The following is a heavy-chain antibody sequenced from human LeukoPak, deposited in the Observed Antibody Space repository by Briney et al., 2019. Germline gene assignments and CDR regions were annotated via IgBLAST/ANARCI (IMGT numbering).Heavy chain of an antibody. CDR3: ARVSGIYDSSGYYGLSYYGMDV. CDR2: ISGSGGST. Sequence: GGSLRLSCAASGFTFASYAMTWVRQAPGKGLEWFSAISGSGGSTYYADSVKGRFTISRDNYKNTLYLQMNSLRAEDTAVYYCARVSGIYDSSGYYGLSYYGMDVWGQGPTVTVSS. D-gene: IGHD3-22*01. CDR1: GFTFASYA. V-gene: IGHV3-23*01. J-gene: IGHJ6*02.